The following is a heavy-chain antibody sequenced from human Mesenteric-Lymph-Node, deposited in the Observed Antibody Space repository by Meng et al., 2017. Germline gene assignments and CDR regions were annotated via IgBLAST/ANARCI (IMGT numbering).Heavy chain of an antibody. CDR1: GYTFSSYD. Sequence: QVQLVQPGAEGKKPGAQVKVSCKASGYTFSSYDINWVRQATGQGLEWMGWMNPNIGNTGYAQKFQGRVTMTRNTSISTAYMELSSLRSEDTAVYYCARGPEEFDYWGQGTLVTVSS. J-gene: IGHJ4*02. V-gene: IGHV1-8*01. CDR3: ARGPEEFDY. CDR2: MNPNIGNT.